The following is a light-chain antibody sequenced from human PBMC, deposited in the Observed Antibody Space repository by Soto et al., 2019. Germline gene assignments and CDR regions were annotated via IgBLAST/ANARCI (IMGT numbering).Light chain of an antibody. V-gene: IGLV2-8*01. CDR2: EVS. Sequence: QSALTQPTSASGSPGQSVTISCTGTSSDIGGYNYVSWYQQHPGKAPKLMIYEVSKRPSGVPDRFSGSKSGNTASLTVSGLQAEDEADYYCSSYAGSNSYVVFGGGTKLTVI. CDR1: SSDIGGYNY. CDR3: SSYAGSNSYVV. J-gene: IGLJ2*01.